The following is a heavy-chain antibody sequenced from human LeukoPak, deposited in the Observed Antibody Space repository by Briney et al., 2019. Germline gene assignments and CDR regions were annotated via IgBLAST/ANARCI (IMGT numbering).Heavy chain of an antibody. CDR2: IYSGGST. CDR3: ARESYYDSSALGEAFDI. V-gene: IGHV3-66*01. D-gene: IGHD3-22*01. CDR1: GFTVSSNY. J-gene: IGHJ3*02. Sequence: PAGRSLRLSCAASGFTVSSNYMSWVRQAPGKGLEWVSVIYSGGSTYYADSVKGRFTISRDNSKNTLYLQMNSLRAEDTAVYYCARESYYDSSALGEAFDIWGQGTMVTVSS.